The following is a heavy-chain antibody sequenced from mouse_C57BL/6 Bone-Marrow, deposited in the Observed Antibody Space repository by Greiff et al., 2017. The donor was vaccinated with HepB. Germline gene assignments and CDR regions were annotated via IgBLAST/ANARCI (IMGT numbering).Heavy chain of an antibody. D-gene: IGHD2-3*01. CDR3: TTFYDGYYDY. CDR2: IDPENGDT. CDR1: GFNIKDDY. Sequence: VQLQQSGAELVRPGASVKLSCTASGFNIKDDYMHWVKQSPEQGLEWIGWIDPENGDTEYASKFQGKATITADTSSNTAYLQLSSLTSEDTAVYYCTTFYDGYYDYWGQGTTLTVSS. J-gene: IGHJ2*01. V-gene: IGHV14-4*01.